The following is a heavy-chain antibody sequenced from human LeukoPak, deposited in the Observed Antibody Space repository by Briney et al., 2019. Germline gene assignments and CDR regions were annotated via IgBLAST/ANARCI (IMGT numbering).Heavy chain of an antibody. Sequence: SETLSLTCTVSGGSISSYYWSWIRQPPGKGLEWIGYIYYSGSTNYNPSPKSRVTISVDTSKNQFSLKLSSVTAADTAVYYCARYGSGWYRGFDPWGQGTLVTVSS. CDR2: IYYSGST. D-gene: IGHD6-19*01. J-gene: IGHJ5*02. CDR3: ARYGSGWYRGFDP. V-gene: IGHV4-59*01. CDR1: GGSISSYY.